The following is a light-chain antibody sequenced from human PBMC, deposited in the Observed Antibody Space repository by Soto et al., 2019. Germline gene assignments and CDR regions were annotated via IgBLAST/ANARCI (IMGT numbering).Light chain of an antibody. CDR1: QSVTNNF. Sequence: EIVLTQSPGTLSLSPGERATLSCRASQSVTNNFLAWYQQKPGQTPRRLIHGASTRATGIPDRFSGSGSGTDFTLTISRLELEDFAVYFCQYYATPPRTFGQGTKVEIK. V-gene: IGKV3-20*01. CDR2: GAS. CDR3: QYYATPPRT. J-gene: IGKJ1*01.